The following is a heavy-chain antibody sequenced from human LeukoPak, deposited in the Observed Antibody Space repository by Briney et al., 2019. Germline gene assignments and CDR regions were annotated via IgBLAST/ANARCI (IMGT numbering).Heavy chain of an antibody. V-gene: IGHV1-8*02. J-gene: IGHJ4*02. D-gene: IGHD6-13*01. CDR2: MNPNSGNT. Sequence: VASVKVSCKASGYTFTSYDINWVRQATGQGLEWMGWMNPNSGNTGYAQKFQGRVTMTTDTSTSTAYMELRSLRYGDTAVYYCARARQPYSSSWSDYWGQGTLVTVSS. CDR1: GYTFTSYD. CDR3: ARARQPYSSSWSDY.